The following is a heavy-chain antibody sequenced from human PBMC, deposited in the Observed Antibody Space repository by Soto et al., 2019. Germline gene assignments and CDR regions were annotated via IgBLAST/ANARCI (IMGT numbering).Heavy chain of an antibody. CDR3: AREGTTVTTYYYGMDV. J-gene: IGHJ6*02. V-gene: IGHV3-23*01. Sequence: GGSLRLSCAASGFTFSSYAMSWVRQAPGKGLEWVSAISGSGGSTYYADSVKGRFTISRDNAKNSLYLQMNSLRAEDTAVYYCAREGTTVTTYYYGMDVWGQGTTVTVSS. CDR2: ISGSGGST. D-gene: IGHD4-4*01. CDR1: GFTFSSYA.